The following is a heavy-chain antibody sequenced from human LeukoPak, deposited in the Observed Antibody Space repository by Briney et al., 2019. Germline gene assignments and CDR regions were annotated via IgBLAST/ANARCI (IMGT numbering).Heavy chain of an antibody. CDR1: GGSINSVSYY. V-gene: IGHV4-61*01. CDR2: IYYSGST. J-gene: IGHJ6*03. CDR3: ARVNYDFWSGYYGMYYYYYYMDV. Sequence: TETLSLTCTVSGGSINSVSYYWSWIRQPPGKGLEWIGYIYYSGSTNYNPSLKSRVTISVDTSKNQFSLKLSSVTAADTAVYYCARVNYDFWSGYYGMYYYYYYMDVWGKGTTVTVSS. D-gene: IGHD3-3*01.